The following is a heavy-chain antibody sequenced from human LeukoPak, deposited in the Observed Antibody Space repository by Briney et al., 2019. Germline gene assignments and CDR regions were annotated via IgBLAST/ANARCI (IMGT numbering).Heavy chain of an antibody. CDR1: GFSFSSYW. CDR2: IKQDGSEK. J-gene: IGHJ4*02. V-gene: IGHV3-7*03. CDR3: ARGLFRSEAY. Sequence: GGSLRLSRAGSGFSFSSYWMNWVRPAPGKGLEWVSNIKQDGSEKNYVDSVKGRFTISKDNGKNSVYLQMDNLRAEDTDVYYCARGLFRSEAYWGQGILVTVSP.